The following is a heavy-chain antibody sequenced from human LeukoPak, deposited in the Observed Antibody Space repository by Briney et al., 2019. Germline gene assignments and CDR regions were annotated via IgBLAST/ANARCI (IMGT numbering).Heavy chain of an antibody. CDR1: GYTFTSYA. Sequence: ASVKVSCKASGYTFTSYAMHWVRQAPGQRLEWMGWINAGNGNTKYSQEFQGRVTISRDTSASTVYMELSSLRSDDTAVYYCARDRAVAGNRLDYWGQGTLVTVSS. V-gene: IGHV1-3*01. J-gene: IGHJ4*02. CDR3: ARDRAVAGNRLDY. CDR2: INAGNGNT. D-gene: IGHD6-19*01.